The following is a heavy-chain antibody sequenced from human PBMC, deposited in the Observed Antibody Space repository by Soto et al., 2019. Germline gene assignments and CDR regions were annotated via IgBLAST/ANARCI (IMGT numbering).Heavy chain of an antibody. CDR1: GGSINSSDYL. V-gene: IGHV4-39*02. CDR2: IYYSGST. D-gene: IGHD3-22*01. Sequence: SETLSLTCTVSGGSINSSDYLWGWIRQPPGKGLEWIGSIYYSGSTYYNPSLESRVTISVDTSKNQFSLKLTSVTAAHTAVYSCAIDSAPWDRSGYSDYWGQGTLVTVPS. J-gene: IGHJ4*02. CDR3: AIDSAPWDRSGYSDY.